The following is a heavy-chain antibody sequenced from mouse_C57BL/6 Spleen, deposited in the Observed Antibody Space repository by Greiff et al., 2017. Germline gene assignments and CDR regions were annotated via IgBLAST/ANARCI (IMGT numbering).Heavy chain of an antibody. CDR2: INPNNGGT. Sequence: VQLQQSGPELVKPGASVKMSCKASGYTFPDYNMHWVKQSHGKSLEWIGYINPNNGGTSYNQKFKGKATLTVNKSSSTAYMELRSLTSEDSAVYYCARTRITTVPGGAMDYGGQGTSVTVSS. J-gene: IGHJ4*01. CDR3: ARTRITTVPGGAMDY. CDR1: GYTFPDYN. D-gene: IGHD1-1*01. V-gene: IGHV1-22*01.